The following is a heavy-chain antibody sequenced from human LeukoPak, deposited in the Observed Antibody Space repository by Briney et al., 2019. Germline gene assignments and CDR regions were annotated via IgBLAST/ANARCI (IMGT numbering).Heavy chain of an antibody. CDR1: GFTFSSYG. V-gene: IGHV3-33*01. J-gene: IGHJ5*02. CDR2: IWYDGSNK. D-gene: IGHD6-13*01. CDR3: ARDYAHSSSWYYNWFDP. Sequence: GGSLRLSCAASGFTFSSYGMHWVRQAPGKGLEGGAVIWYDGSNKYYADSVKGRFTISRDNSKNTLYLQMNSLRAEDTAVYYCARDYAHSSSWYYNWFDPWGQGTLVTVSS.